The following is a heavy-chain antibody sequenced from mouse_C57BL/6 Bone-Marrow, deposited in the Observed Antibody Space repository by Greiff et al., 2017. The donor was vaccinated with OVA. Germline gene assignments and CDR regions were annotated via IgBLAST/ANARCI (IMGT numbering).Heavy chain of an antibody. CDR1: GYTFTSYT. Sequence: QVQLKQSGAELARPGASVKMSCKASGYTFTSYTMHWVKQRPGQGLEWIGYIIPSSGYTKYNQKFKDKATLTADKSSSTAYMHLCSLTSVYSSVSSCAVSNWAWFAYWGQGTLVTVSA. CDR3: AVSNWAWFAY. J-gene: IGHJ3*01. V-gene: IGHV1-4*01. CDR2: IIPSSGYT. D-gene: IGHD4-1*01.